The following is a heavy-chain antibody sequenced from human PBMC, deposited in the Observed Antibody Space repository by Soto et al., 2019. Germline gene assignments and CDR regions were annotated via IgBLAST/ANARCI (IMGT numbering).Heavy chain of an antibody. V-gene: IGHV1-69*06. D-gene: IGHD1-7*01. CDR2: IIPISGAA. J-gene: IGHJ4*02. CDR1: GGTFSNYV. Sequence: SVKVSCKASGGTFSNYVVNWVRQAPGQGLEWMGRIIPISGAANYAQKFQGRVTITADKSTSTSYMELSSLRSEDTAVYYCARDMTRTVVPYFDFWGQGTLVTVAS. CDR3: ARDMTRTVVPYFDF.